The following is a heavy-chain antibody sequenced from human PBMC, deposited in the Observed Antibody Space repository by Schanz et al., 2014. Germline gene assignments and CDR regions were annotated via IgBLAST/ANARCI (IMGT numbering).Heavy chain of an antibody. D-gene: IGHD3-10*01. V-gene: IGHV4-59*01. CDR2: IYYNGTT. J-gene: IGHJ3*01. CDR3: ARDPWVGEKDAFDF. Sequence: QVRLQESGPGLVRPSETLSLTCTVSGDSITHFYWSWIRQSPGKGLEWIGSIYYNGTTNYSPSLNSRVTISLDMSKKSFSLNLSSVPTADAAVYYCARDPWVGEKDAFDFWGQGTMVIVSS. CDR1: GDSITHFY.